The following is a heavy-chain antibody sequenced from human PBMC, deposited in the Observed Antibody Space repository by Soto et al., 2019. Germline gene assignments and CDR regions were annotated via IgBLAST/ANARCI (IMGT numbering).Heavy chain of an antibody. D-gene: IGHD2-2*01. J-gene: IGHJ6*02. CDR2: ISPYNGHT. Sequence: QVPLVQSAGEVKKPGASVKVSCKASGYSFTSYGISWVRRAPGQGLEWMGWISPYNGHTQFVQRFQGRVTMTTDTYTKTAYMELRNLRSDDTDHYYCARDLTIVPATHPRFENYGMDVWGQGTTVIVSS. CDR1: GYSFTSYG. V-gene: IGHV1-18*01. CDR3: ARDLTIVPATHPRFENYGMDV.